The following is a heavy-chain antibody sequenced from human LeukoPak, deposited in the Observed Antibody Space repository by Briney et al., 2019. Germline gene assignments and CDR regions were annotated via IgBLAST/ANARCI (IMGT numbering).Heavy chain of an antibody. J-gene: IGHJ4*02. CDR2: IRYDGSNK. CDR1: GFTFSSYG. Sequence: GGSLRLSCAASGFTFSSYGMHWVRQAPGKGLEWVAFIRYDGSNKYYADSVKGRFTISRDNSKNTLYLQMNSLRAEDTAVYYCAKDVSGSGSYGGFQYWGQGTLVTVSP. V-gene: IGHV3-30*02. D-gene: IGHD1-26*01. CDR3: AKDVSGSGSYGGFQY.